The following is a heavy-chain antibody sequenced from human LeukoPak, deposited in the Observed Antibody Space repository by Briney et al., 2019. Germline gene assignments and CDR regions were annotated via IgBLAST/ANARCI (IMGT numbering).Heavy chain of an antibody. V-gene: IGHV3-23*01. CDR1: GFTFSSYA. CDR2: ISGSGGST. Sequence: GGSLRLSCAASGFTFSSYAMSWVRQAPGKGLEWVSAISGSGGSTYYADSVEGRFTISRDNSKNTLYLQMNSLRAEDTAVYYCAKYSSSWFPSYNWFDPWGQGTLVTVSS. D-gene: IGHD6-13*01. CDR3: AKYSSSWFPSYNWFDP. J-gene: IGHJ5*02.